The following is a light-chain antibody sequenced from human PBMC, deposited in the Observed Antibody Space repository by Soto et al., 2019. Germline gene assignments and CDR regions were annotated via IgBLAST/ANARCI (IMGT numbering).Light chain of an antibody. CDR3: QHYNSYSEA. CDR1: QSVSSN. CDR2: GAS. J-gene: IGKJ1*01. V-gene: IGKV3-15*01. Sequence: EIVVTQSPATLSVSAGERATLSCRASQSVSSNLAWYQQKPGQAPRLLIYGASTRAAGIPARFSGSGSGTEFTLTISSLQPDDFATYYCQHYNSYSEAFGQGTKVDI.